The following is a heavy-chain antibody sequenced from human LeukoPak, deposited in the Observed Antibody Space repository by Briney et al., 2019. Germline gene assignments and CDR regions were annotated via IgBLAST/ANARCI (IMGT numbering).Heavy chain of an antibody. J-gene: IGHJ4*02. CDR3: AREGGDYGSGSYYY. V-gene: IGHV4-38-2*02. CDR2: IYHSGST. CDR1: GYSISSGYY. Sequence: SETLSLTCTVSGYSISSGYYWGWIRQPPGKGLEWIGSIYHSGSTYYNPSLKSRVTISVDTFKNQFSLKLSSVTAADTAVYYCAREGGDYGSGSYYYWGQGTLVTVSS. D-gene: IGHD3-10*01.